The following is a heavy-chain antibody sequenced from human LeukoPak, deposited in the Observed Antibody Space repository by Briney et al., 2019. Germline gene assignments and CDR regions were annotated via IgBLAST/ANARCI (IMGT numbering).Heavy chain of an antibody. CDR2: INGDGSST. CDR1: GFIFNNYW. D-gene: IGHD6-19*01. V-gene: IGHV3-74*01. Sequence: PPGGSLRLSCAASGFIFNNYWMHWVRQTPGEGPLWLSRINGDGSSTSYMHSVQGRFIISRDNAENTLYLQMNSLRAEDTAVYYCTRQWHTPSDYWGQGTLVTVSS. J-gene: IGHJ4*02. CDR3: TRQWHTPSDY.